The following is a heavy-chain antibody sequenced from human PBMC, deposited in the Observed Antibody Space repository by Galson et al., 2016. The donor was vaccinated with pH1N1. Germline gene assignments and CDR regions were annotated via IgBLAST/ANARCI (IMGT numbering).Heavy chain of an antibody. CDR3: ARHVALDPPVEYYRMDV. CDR1: ENSFTTDW. V-gene: IGHV5-51*01. J-gene: IGHJ6*04. Sequence: QSGAEVKKPGESLKISCKASENSFTTDWIGWVRQMPGKGLERMGSIYAGDSDTRYSPSFQGLVTISVDTSIRTAYLQWSSLKASDTATYYCARHVALDPPVEYYRMDVCGKGTTVTVSS. CDR2: IYAGDSDT. D-gene: IGHD1-1*01.